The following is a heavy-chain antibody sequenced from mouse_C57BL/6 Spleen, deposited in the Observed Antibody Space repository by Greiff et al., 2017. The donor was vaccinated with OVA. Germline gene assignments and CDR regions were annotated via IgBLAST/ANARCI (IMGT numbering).Heavy chain of an antibody. CDR2: ISSGGSYT. J-gene: IGHJ1*03. V-gene: IGHV5-6*01. D-gene: IGHD1-1*01. Sequence: EVKLVESGGDLVKPGGSLKLSCAASGFTFSSYGMSWVRQTPDKRLEWVATISSGGSYTYYPDSVKGRFTISRDNAKNTLYLQMSSLKSEDTAMYYCARETVVARYFDVWGTGTTVTVSS. CDR3: ARETVVARYFDV. CDR1: GFTFSSYG.